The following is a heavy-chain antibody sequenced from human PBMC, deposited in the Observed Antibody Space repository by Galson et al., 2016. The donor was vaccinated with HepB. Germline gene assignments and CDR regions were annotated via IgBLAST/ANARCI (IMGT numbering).Heavy chain of an antibody. V-gene: IGHV4-61*08. CDR3: AREFSHDNPAWGSYGMDV. J-gene: IGHJ6*02. Sequence: SETLSLTCSVSGASVNSGGYLWSWIWQPPGKGLQWIGYIYYTGSTNYNPSVKSRVSMSMDTSNNQFSLKVTSVTAADTALYYCAREFSHDNPAWGSYGMDVWGRGTTVTVSS. D-gene: IGHD3-16*01. CDR2: IYYTGST. CDR1: GASVNSGGYL.